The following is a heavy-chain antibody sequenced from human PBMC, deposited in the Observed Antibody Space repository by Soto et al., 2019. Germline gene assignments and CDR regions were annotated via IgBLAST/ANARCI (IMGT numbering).Heavy chain of an antibody. CDR2: IYHSGST. D-gene: IGHD6-13*01. CDR1: GGSISSSNW. J-gene: IGHJ6*02. Sequence: SETLSLTCAVSGGSISSSNWWSWVRQPPGKGLEWIGEIYHSGSTNYNPSLKSRVTISVDKSKNQFSLKLSSVTAADTAVYYCARPHFMEAAAGSDYYYYGMDVWGQGTTVTVS. CDR3: ARPHFMEAAAGSDYYYYGMDV. V-gene: IGHV4-4*02.